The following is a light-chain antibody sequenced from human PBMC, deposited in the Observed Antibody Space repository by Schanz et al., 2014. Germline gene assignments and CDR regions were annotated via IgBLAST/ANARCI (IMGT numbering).Light chain of an antibody. CDR3: QQYDNLPLT. CDR2: DAS. CDR1: QDISNY. Sequence: DIQMTQSPSSLSASVGDRVTITCQASQDISNYLNWYQQKPGKAPKLLIYDASNLETGVPSRFSGSGSGTDFPFTISSLQPEDIATYYCQQYDNLPLTFGGGTKVEIK. V-gene: IGKV1-33*01. J-gene: IGKJ4*01.